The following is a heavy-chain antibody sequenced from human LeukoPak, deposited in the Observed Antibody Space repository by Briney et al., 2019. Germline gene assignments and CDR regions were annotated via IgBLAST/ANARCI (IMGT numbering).Heavy chain of an antibody. Sequence: SETLSLTCAVSGGSISSGGYSWSWIRQPPGKGLEWIGYIYHSGSTYYNPSLKSRVTISVDRSKNQLSLKLSSVTAADTAVYYCARRYYDILTGYYGTFDYWGQGTLVTVSS. CDR2: IYHSGST. CDR1: GGSISSGGYS. CDR3: ARRYYDILTGYYGTFDY. J-gene: IGHJ4*02. V-gene: IGHV4-30-2*01. D-gene: IGHD3-9*01.